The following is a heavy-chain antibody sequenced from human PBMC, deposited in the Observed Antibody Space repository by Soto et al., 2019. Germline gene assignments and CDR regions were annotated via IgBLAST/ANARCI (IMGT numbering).Heavy chain of an antibody. CDR2: MNPNSGNT. CDR1: GYTFTSYD. Sequence: ASVKVSCKASGYTFTSYDINWVRQATGQGLEWMGWMNPNSGNTGYAQKFQGRVTMTRNTSISTAYMELSSLGSEDTAVYYCASSPLGTYYDFWSGYYRVAAFDIWGQGTMVTVSS. J-gene: IGHJ3*02. D-gene: IGHD3-3*01. CDR3: ASSPLGTYYDFWSGYYRVAAFDI. V-gene: IGHV1-8*01.